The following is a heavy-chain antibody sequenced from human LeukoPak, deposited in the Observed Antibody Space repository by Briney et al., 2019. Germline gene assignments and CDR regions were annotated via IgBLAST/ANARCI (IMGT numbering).Heavy chain of an antibody. CDR1: GYTFTSYY. V-gene: IGHV1-46*01. J-gene: IGHJ6*02. CDR2: INPSGGST. CDR3: ARDVLRYFDWPPGGMDV. D-gene: IGHD3-9*01. Sequence: ASVRVSCRASGYTFTSYYMHWVRQAPGQGLEWMGIINPSGGSTNYAQKFQGRVTMTRDTSTSTVYMELSSLRSEDTAVYYCARDVLRYFDWPPGGMDVWGQGTTVTVSS.